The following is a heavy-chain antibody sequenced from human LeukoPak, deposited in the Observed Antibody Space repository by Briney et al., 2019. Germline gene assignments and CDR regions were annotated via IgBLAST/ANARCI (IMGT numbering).Heavy chain of an antibody. CDR2: INPNSGGT. V-gene: IGHV1-2*02. CDR3: ARANPGSGVAAAGIRYFQH. CDR1: GYTFTGYY. D-gene: IGHD6-13*01. J-gene: IGHJ1*01. Sequence: ASVKVSCKASGYTFTGYYMHWVRQAPGQGLEWMGWINPNSGGTNYAQKFQGRVTMTRDTSISTAYMELSRLRSDDTAVYYCARANPGSGVAAAGIRYFQHWGQGTLVTVSS.